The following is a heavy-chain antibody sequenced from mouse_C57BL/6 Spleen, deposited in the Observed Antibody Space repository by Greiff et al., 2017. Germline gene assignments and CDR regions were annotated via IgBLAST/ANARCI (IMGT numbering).Heavy chain of an antibody. Sequence: EVKLMESGGGLVKPGGSLKLSCAASGFTFSDYGMHWVRQAPEKGLEWVAYISSGSSTIYYADTVKGRFTISRDNDKNTRFLQMTSLRSEDTAMYYCARGAPDWYFDVWGTGTTVTVSS. V-gene: IGHV5-17*01. CDR3: ARGAPDWYFDV. CDR2: ISSGSSTI. J-gene: IGHJ1*03. CDR1: GFTFSDYG.